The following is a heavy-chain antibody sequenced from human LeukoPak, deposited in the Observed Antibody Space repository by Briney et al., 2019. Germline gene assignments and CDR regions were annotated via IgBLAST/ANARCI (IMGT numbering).Heavy chain of an antibody. D-gene: IGHD6-6*01. CDR3: ARDSGFGQLDLAY. J-gene: IGHJ4*02. CDR1: GGSISSYY. V-gene: IGHV4-59*01. Sequence: SETLSLTCTVSGGSISSYYWSWIRQPPGKGLEWIGYIYYSGSTNYNPSLKSRVTISVDTSKNQFSLKLSSVTAADTAVYYRARDSGFGQLDLAYWGQGTLVTVSS. CDR2: IYYSGST.